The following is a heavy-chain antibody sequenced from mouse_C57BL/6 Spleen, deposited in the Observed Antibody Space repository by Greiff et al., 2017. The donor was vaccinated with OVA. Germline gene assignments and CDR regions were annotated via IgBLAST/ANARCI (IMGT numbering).Heavy chain of an antibody. CDR3: ARYLYSEGAY. D-gene: IGHD2-4*01. J-gene: IGHJ3*01. V-gene: IGHV1-52*01. Sequence: VQLQQPGAELVRPGSSVKLSCKASGYTFTSYWMHWVKQRPIQGLEWIGNIDPSDSGTHYNQKFKDKATLTVDKSSSTAYMQLSSLTSEDSAVYCGARYLYSEGAYWGQGTLVTVSA. CDR2: IDPSDSGT. CDR1: GYTFTSYW.